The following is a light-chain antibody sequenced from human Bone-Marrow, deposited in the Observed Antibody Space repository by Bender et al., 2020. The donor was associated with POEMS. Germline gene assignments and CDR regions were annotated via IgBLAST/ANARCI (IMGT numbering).Light chain of an antibody. J-gene: IGLJ1*01. V-gene: IGLV1-50*01. CDR1: SSNIGAHYD. CDR2: GNG. Sequence: QSVLTQPPSVSEAPGQRVTISCTGSSSNIGAHYDVHWYQQLPGTAPKLLIYGNGNRPSGVPDRFSGSNSGTSASLAISGLRSEDEADYYCAAWDDSLRVRVFGTGTKVTVL. CDR3: AAWDDSLRVRV.